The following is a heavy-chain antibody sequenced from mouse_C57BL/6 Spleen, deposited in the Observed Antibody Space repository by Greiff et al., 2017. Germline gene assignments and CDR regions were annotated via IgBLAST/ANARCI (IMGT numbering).Heavy chain of an antibody. Sequence: VQLKESGAELVRPGTSVKVSCKASGYAFTNYLIEWVKQRPGQGLEWIGVINPGSGGTNYNEKFKGKATLTADKSSSTAYMQLSSLTSEASAVYFWARGGEEWFAYWGKGILVTVSA. J-gene: IGHJ3*01. CDR1: GYAFTNYL. V-gene: IGHV1-54*01. CDR3: ARGGEEWFAY. CDR2: INPGSGGT.